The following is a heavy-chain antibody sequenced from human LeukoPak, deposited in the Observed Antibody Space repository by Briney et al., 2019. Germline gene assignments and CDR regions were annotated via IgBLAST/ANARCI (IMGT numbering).Heavy chain of an antibody. V-gene: IGHV3-7*01. J-gene: IGHJ4*02. CDR1: GFTFSSYW. Sequence: PGGSLRLSSAASGFTFSSYWMSWVRQAPGKGLEWVANIKQDGSEKYYVDSVKGRFTISRDNAKNSLYLQMNSLRAEDTAVYYCARDSNYYGSGSYYSESDYYFDYWGQGTLVTVSS. D-gene: IGHD3-10*01. CDR3: ARDSNYYGSGSYYSESDYYFDY. CDR2: IKQDGSEK.